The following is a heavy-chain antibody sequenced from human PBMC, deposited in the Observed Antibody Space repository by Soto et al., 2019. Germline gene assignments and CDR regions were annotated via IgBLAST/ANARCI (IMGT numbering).Heavy chain of an antibody. CDR1: GFNVSRNF. CDR3: ARELGIPDSDY. D-gene: IGHD3-16*01. V-gene: IGHV3-53*01. CDR2: MYGAGNT. Sequence: EVQLVESGGGLIQPGGSLRHSCAASGFNVSRNFMSWVGQVPRNALEWVSVMYGAGNTYYTDSVKGRFTVSRDTLKNTLFLQMNSLRAEDTAVYYCARELGIPDSDYWGQGTLVTVSS. J-gene: IGHJ4*02.